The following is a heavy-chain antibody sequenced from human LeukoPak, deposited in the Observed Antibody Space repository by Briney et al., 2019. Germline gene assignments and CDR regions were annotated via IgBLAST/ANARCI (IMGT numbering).Heavy chain of an antibody. CDR2: INEDGSGK. CDR1: GFSFSSYW. Sequence: PGGSLRLSCAASGFSFSSYWMSWVRQAPGKGVEWVASINEDGSGKYYVDSVKGRFTISRDNAKHSLCLQMNSLTVEDTAVFYCGRDSDRMGDIWGQGTMVAVSS. CDR3: GRDSDRMGDI. V-gene: IGHV3-7*01. D-gene: IGHD3-16*02. J-gene: IGHJ3*02.